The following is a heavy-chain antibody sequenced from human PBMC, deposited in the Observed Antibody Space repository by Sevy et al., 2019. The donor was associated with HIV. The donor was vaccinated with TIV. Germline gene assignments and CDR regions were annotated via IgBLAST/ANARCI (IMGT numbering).Heavy chain of an antibody. CDR3: TTLGYGVSQFYYYLDV. V-gene: IGHV3-15*01. CDR2: IKNKSDGGTT. Sequence: GGSLRLSCAASGFTFSDAWMSWVRQAPGKGLEWVGRIKNKSDGGTTDYAAPVKGRFTISRDDTKNTLYLQMNSLKNDDTAVYYCTTLGYGVSQFYYYLDVWGKGTTVTVSS. CDR1: GFTFSDAW. J-gene: IGHJ6*03. D-gene: IGHD5-18*01.